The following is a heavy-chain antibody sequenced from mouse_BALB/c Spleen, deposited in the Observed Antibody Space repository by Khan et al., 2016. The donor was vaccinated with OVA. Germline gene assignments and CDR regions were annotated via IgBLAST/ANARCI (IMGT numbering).Heavy chain of an antibody. CDR3: TRRNWDVAWFAY. J-gene: IGHJ3*01. D-gene: IGHD4-1*01. CDR1: GYTFTSYW. CDR2: IYPGNTDT. V-gene: IGHV1-5*01. Sequence: VQLKESGTVLARPGASVKMSCKASGYTFTSYWMHWVKQRPGQGLEWIGDIYPGNTDTNYNQTFKGKAKLTAVTSTSTAYMELSSLTNEDSAVYYWTRRNWDVAWFAYWGQGTLVTVSA.